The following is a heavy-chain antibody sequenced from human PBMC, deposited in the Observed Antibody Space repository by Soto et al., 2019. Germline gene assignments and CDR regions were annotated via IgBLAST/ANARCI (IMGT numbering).Heavy chain of an antibody. CDR1: GGPISTYS. CDR3: ARGEQYYYDTIRLEYLDYFDL. J-gene: IGHJ4*02. V-gene: IGHV4-59*12. Sequence: LSLTCTVSGGPISTYSWSLVPQPRGTGLEWIAYVYYGGRTNFNASLKSRAAIFVDTSKDQFSLKLRSEPAADTAGYFCARGEQYYYDTIRLEYLDYFDLWGRGPLVTVYS. CDR2: VYYGGRT. D-gene: IGHD3-22*01.